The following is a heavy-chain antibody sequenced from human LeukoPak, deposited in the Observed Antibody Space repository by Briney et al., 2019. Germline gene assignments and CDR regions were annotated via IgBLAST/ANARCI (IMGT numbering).Heavy chain of an antibody. Sequence: SQTLSLTCAICGDIVSGNSGAWIWIRQSPSRGLQWLGRTYYMSKWFHEYAVSVKGRIIISPDTANNQFSLHLSSVTADDTGVYYGARALERYYFDFWGQGTLVTVSS. D-gene: IGHD1-1*01. CDR2: TYYMSKWFH. V-gene: IGHV6-1*01. CDR1: GDIVSGNSGA. CDR3: ARALERYYFDF. J-gene: IGHJ4*02.